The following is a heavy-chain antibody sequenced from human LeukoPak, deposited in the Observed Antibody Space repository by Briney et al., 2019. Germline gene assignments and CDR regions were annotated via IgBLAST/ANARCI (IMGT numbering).Heavy chain of an antibody. CDR3: AREAVVPAAILAFDY. J-gene: IGHJ4*02. Sequence: GGSLRLSCAASGFTFSSSWMTWVRQAPGKGLERVANIKQDGSEKYYVDSVKGRFTISRDNAKNSLYLQMNSLRAEDTAVYYCAREAVVPAAILAFDYWGQGTLVTVSS. V-gene: IGHV3-7*01. D-gene: IGHD2-2*01. CDR1: GFTFSSSW. CDR2: IKQDGSEK.